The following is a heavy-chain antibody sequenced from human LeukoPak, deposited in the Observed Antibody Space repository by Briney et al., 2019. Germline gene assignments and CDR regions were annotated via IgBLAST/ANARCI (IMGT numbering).Heavy chain of an antibody. D-gene: IGHD2-15*01. CDR2: MNPNSGNT. V-gene: IGHV1-8*01. J-gene: IGHJ6*02. CDR3: ARKYCSGGSCYTYYYYGMDV. Sequence: ASVKVSCKASGYTFTSYDINWVRQATGQGLEWMGWMNPNSGNTGYAQKFQGRVTMTRNTSISTAYMELSSLRSEDTAVYYCARKYCSGGSCYTYYYYGMDVWGQGTTVTVSS. CDR1: GYTFTSYD.